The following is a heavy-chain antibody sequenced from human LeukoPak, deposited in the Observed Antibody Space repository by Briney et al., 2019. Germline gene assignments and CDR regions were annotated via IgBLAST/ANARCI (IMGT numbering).Heavy chain of an antibody. CDR3: AKSRGCSSTSCLVDY. D-gene: IGHD2-2*01. Sequence: GRSLRLSCAASGFTFSSYGMHGVRQAPRKGLEWVAVISYDGSNKYYADSVKGRFTISRDNSKNTLYLQMNSLRAEDTAVYYCAKSRGCSSTSCLVDYWGQGTLVTVSS. V-gene: IGHV3-30*18. CDR2: ISYDGSNK. J-gene: IGHJ4*02. CDR1: GFTFSSYG.